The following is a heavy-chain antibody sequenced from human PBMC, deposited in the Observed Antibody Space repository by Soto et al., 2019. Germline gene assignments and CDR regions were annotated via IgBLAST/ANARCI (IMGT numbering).Heavy chain of an antibody. Sequence: PGGSLRLSCAASGFTFSSYWMHWVRQAPGKGLVWVSRINSDGSSTSYADSVKGRFTISRDNAKNTLYLQMNSLRAEDTAVYYCARGFWSGYPHNWFAPWGQGTLVTVSS. CDR1: GFTFSSYW. J-gene: IGHJ5*02. CDR3: ARGFWSGYPHNWFAP. CDR2: INSDGSST. V-gene: IGHV3-74*01. D-gene: IGHD3-3*01.